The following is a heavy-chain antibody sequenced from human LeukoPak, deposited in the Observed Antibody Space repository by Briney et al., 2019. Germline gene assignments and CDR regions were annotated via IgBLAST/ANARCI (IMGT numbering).Heavy chain of an antibody. CDR1: GGSLNSNAYY. D-gene: IGHD6-19*01. J-gene: IGHJ4*02. V-gene: IGHV4-39*07. CDR3: ARDSSGSSGWYTNLMLDY. Sequence: SETLSLTCTVSGGSLNSNAYYWGWIRQLPGKGLEWIGSFYSSGSTSSNPSLKSRVTASVDTSRTQLSLKLGSVTDADTAVYYCARDSSGSSGWYTNLMLDYWGQGTLVTVSS. CDR2: FYSSGST.